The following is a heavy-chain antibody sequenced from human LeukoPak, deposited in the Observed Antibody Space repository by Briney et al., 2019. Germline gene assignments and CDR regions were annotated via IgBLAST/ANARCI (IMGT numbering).Heavy chain of an antibody. J-gene: IGHJ5*02. CDR2: IGTYNGHT. D-gene: IGHD1-7*01. CDR3: ARMSNWKYQGFEP. CDR1: GYTFTGYY. V-gene: IGHV1-18*04. Sequence: ASVKVSCKASGYTFTGYYMHWVRQAPGQGLEWMGWIGTYNGHTNYAQRLQGRITLTTDTSTSTAYMELRSLRSDDTAVYYCARMSNWKYQGFEPWGQGTLVTVSS.